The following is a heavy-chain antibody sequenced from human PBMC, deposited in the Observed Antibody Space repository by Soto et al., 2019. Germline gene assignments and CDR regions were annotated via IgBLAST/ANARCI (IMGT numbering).Heavy chain of an antibody. J-gene: IGHJ6*02. Sequence: GGSLRLSCAASDFIFNTYAMSWVRQAPGKGLEWVSGISSSAGSTYYADSVKGRFTISRDSSKNTLYLQMNSLRAEDTAVYYCATGDGSSSFYYYGMDVWGQGTTVTVSS. CDR3: ATGDGSSSFYYYGMDV. V-gene: IGHV3-23*01. D-gene: IGHD6-6*01. CDR1: DFIFNTYA. CDR2: ISSSAGST.